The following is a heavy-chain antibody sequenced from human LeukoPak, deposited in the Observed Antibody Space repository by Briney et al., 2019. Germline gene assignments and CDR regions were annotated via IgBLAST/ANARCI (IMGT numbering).Heavy chain of an antibody. CDR3: ARDHYDILTGANWFDP. D-gene: IGHD3-9*01. V-gene: IGHV4-59*12. CDR1: GGSISSYY. CDR2: IYYSGST. Sequence: PSETLSLTCTVPGGSISSYYWSWIRQPPGKGLEWIGYIYYSGSTNYNPSLKSRVTISVDTSKNQFSLKLSSVTAADTAVYYCARDHYDILTGANWFDPWGQGTLVTVSS. J-gene: IGHJ5*02.